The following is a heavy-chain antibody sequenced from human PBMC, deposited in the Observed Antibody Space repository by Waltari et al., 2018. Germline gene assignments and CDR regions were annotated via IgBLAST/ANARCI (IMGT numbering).Heavy chain of an antibody. CDR2: IYSGGST. CDR1: EFTVRSHS. D-gene: IGHD1-1*01. V-gene: IGHV3-53*01. Sequence: VQLVESGGGLIQPGGSLRLSCAASEFTVRSHSMRWVGQAPGKGLEWVSVIYSGGSTYYADSVKGRFTISRDNSKNTLYLQMNSLRAEDTAVYYCARDRDTTGTKDAFDIWGQGTMVTVSS. CDR3: ARDRDTTGTKDAFDI. J-gene: IGHJ3*02.